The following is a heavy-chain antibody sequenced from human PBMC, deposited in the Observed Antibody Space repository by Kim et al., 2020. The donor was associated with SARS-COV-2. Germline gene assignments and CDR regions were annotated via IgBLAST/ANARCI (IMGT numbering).Heavy chain of an antibody. CDR3: ARGRWYYDFWSGYKGGGYWVDP. CDR2: IGTAGDT. J-gene: IGHJ5*02. Sequence: GGSLRLSCAASGFTFSSYDMHWVRQATGKGLEWVSAIGTAGDTYYPGSVKGRLTISRENAKNSLYLQMNSLRAADTAVYYWARGRWYYDFWSGYKGGGYWVDPWGKGTLVTVPS. D-gene: IGHD3-3*01. V-gene: IGHV3-13*01. CDR1: GFTFSSYD.